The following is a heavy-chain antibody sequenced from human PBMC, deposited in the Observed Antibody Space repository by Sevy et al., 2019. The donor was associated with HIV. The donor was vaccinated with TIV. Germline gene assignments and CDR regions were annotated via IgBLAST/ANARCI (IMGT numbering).Heavy chain of an antibody. CDR2: IYYNGHI. V-gene: IGHV4-59*08. Sequence: SETLSLTCTVSGDSITSLYWNWIRQPPGKGLEWIANIYYNGHINYNPSLKSRVTLSLDTSKNQFSLRLSSVTVADTAMYYCAGENAWGRGYSWGQGTLVTVSS. D-gene: IGHD1-26*01. J-gene: IGHJ4*02. CDR3: AGENAWGRGYS. CDR1: GDSITSLY.